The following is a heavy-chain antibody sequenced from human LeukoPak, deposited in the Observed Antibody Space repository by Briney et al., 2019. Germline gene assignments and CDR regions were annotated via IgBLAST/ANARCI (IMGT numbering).Heavy chain of an antibody. CDR3: ARGGYGSGSYYQFDY. V-gene: IGHV4-34*01. CDR1: GGSFSGYY. D-gene: IGHD3-10*01. Sequence: SETLSLTCAVYGGSFSGYYWSWIRQPPGKGLEWIGEINHSGSTNYNPSLKSRVTISVDTSKNQFSLKLSSVTAADTAVYYCARGGYGSGSYYQFDYWGQGTLVTVSS. CDR2: INHSGST. J-gene: IGHJ4*02.